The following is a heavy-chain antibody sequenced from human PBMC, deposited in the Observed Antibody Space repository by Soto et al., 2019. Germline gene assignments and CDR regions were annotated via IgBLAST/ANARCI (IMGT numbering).Heavy chain of an antibody. V-gene: IGHV4-59*01. D-gene: IGHD2-2*01. CDR2: IYYSGST. CDR3: ARSTIVPHFDY. J-gene: IGHJ4*02. Sequence: TLSLTCTVSGGSISSYYWSWIRQPPGKGLEWIGYIYYSGSTNYNPSLKSRVTISVDTSKNQFSLKLSSVTAADTAVYYCARSTIVPHFDYWGQGTLVTVSS. CDR1: GGSISSYY.